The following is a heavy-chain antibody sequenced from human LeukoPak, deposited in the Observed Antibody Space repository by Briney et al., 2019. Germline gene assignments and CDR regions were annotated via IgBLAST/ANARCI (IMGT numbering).Heavy chain of an antibody. CDR3: AGWGGGSGESGGDY. CDR2: INHNSGGT. CDR1: GYTFTGYY. D-gene: IGHD2-21*01. V-gene: IGHV1-2*02. Sequence: ASVKVSCKASGYTFTGYYMHWVRQAPGQGREWMGWINHNSGGTNYAQKFQGRVTMTRDTSISRAYMQLSWLRSDDTAVYYCAGWGGGSGESGGDYWGQGTLVTVSS. J-gene: IGHJ4*02.